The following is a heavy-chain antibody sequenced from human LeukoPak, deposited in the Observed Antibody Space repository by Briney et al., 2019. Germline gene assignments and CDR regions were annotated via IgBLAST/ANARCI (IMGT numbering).Heavy chain of an antibody. CDR1: GFTFDDYA. D-gene: IGHD3-9*01. J-gene: IGHJ4*02. Sequence: AGGSLTLSCAASGFTFDDYAMSWVRQGPGKGLEWVSGISWIGSSTGHADSVKGRFTISRDNARNSLYLQMNSLRAEDTAFYYCARVLQHFDWSPFDYWGQGILVTVSS. CDR3: ARVLQHFDWSPFDY. CDR2: ISWIGSST. V-gene: IGHV3-20*04.